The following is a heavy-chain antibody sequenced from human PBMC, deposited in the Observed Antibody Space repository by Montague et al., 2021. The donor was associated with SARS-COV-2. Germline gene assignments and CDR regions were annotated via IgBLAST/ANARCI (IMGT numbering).Heavy chain of an antibody. CDR2: IYSSGST. J-gene: IGHJ4*02. CDR1: GASMTGSY. V-gene: IGHV4-59*01. Sequence: SETLSLTCTVFGASMTGSYWGWVRQPPGKGPEWIGNIYSSGSTHYNPSLKSRVTISVDTSKNQFSLRLTSVTAADTAVYYYVREGRSSAYAMDSWGQGTLVTVSS. D-gene: IGHD3-22*01. CDR3: VREGRSSAYAMDS.